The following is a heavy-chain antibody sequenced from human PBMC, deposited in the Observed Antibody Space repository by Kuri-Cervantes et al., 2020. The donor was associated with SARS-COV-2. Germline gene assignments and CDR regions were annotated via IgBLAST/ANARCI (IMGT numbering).Heavy chain of an antibody. D-gene: IGHD1-26*01. Sequence: SVKVSCKASGGTFSTHAINWVRQAPGQGLEWMGTVIPMFGTTHHAQRFQGRLTLTADTSTSIAYMTLSSLSSDDTAVYYCSRGRGVEARWEGDYYHVMDVWCPGTTVTVSS. CDR1: GGTFSTHA. V-gene: IGHV1-69*06. CDR2: VIPMFGTT. CDR3: SRGRGVEARWEGDYYHVMDV. J-gene: IGHJ6*02.